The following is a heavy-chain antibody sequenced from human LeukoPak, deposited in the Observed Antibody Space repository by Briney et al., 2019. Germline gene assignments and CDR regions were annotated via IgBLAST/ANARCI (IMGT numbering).Heavy chain of an antibody. J-gene: IGHJ6*03. CDR2: ISNGSGNR. Sequence: TGGSLRLSCVASESTFSSYSMIWVRQAPGKGLEWISYISNGSGNRYYADSVKGRFTISRDNARNLLYLQMNNLRADDTAVYYCARAAKWEFYHYYMDIWGKGTTVAVSS. CDR3: ARAAKWEFYHYYMDI. D-gene: IGHD1-26*01. V-gene: IGHV3-48*01. CDR1: ESTFSSYS.